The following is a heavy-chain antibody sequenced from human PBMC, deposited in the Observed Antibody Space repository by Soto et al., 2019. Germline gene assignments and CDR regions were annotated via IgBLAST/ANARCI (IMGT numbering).Heavy chain of an antibody. V-gene: IGHV3-30*04. J-gene: IGHJ6*02. CDR3: ARDPVTALTPYHGFYYYGMDV. D-gene: IGHD2-2*01. CDR1: GFPFNIYT. Sequence: GSLRLSCTASGFPFNIYTMHWVRQAPGKGLEWVAIISRDGRNKYNADSLKGRFSIFRDNSKDTLYLQVDSLRLDDTAVYYCARDPVTALTPYHGFYYYGMDVWGQGTTVTVSS. CDR2: ISRDGRNK.